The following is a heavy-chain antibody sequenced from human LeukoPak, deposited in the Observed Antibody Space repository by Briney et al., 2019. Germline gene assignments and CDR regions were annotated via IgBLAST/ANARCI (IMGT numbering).Heavy chain of an antibody. V-gene: IGHV1-8*01. Sequence: ASVKVSCKASGYTFTSYDVNWVRQTTGQGREWMGWMNPNSGNTEYAQKFQGRVTMTWDTSISTAYMDLHSLRSEDTAVYYCGRALPSSGWVDYWGQGSLVTVSS. CDR3: GRALPSSGWVDY. D-gene: IGHD6-19*01. CDR2: MNPNSGNT. CDR1: GYTFTSYD. J-gene: IGHJ4*02.